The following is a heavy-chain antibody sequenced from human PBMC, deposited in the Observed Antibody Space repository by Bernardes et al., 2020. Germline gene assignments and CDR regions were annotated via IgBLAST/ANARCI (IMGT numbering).Heavy chain of an antibody. CDR1: GYSFTNYW. J-gene: IGHJ4*02. D-gene: IGHD3-16*02. CDR2: IDPSDSYT. CDR3: AINTRTYYELSKSDY. V-gene: IGHV5-10-1*01. Sequence: GESLKISCKGSGYSFTNYWITWVRQMPGKGLEWMGRIDPSDSYTNYSPSFKGHVTISADKSISTAYLQWSSLKASDTAMYYCAINTRTYYELSKSDYWGQGTLVTVSS.